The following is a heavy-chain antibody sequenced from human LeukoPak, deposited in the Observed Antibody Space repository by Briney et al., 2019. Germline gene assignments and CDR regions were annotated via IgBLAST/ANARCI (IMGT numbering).Heavy chain of an antibody. V-gene: IGHV1-46*01. J-gene: IGHJ4*02. D-gene: IGHD6-19*01. Sequence: GASVKVSCKASGYTFTSYYMHWVRQAPGQGLEWMSIINPSGGATTYAQKFQGRVTMTRDTSTSTVYMELSSMRFEDTAVYYCARDLPHPGIAVADPTYWGQGTLVTVSS. CDR1: GYTFTSYY. CDR3: ARDLPHPGIAVADPTY. CDR2: INPSGGAT.